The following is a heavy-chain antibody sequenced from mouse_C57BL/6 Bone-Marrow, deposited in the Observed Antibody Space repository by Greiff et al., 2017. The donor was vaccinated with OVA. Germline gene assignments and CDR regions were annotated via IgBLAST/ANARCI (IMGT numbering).Heavy chain of an antibody. CDR2: ISDGGSYT. V-gene: IGHV5-4*03. Sequence: EVKLVESGGGLVKPGGSLKLSCAASGFTFSSYAMSWVRQTPEKRLEWVATISDGGSYTYYPDNVKGRFTISRDNAKNNLYLQMSHLKSEDTAMYYCARLLWYFDVWGTGTTVTVSS. CDR1: GFTFSSYA. J-gene: IGHJ1*03. D-gene: IGHD2-12*01. CDR3: ARLLWYFDV.